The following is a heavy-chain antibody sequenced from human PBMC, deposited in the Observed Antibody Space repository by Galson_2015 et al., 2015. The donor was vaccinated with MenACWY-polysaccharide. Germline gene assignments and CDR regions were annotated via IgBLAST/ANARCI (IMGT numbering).Heavy chain of an antibody. D-gene: IGHD3-3*01. CDR3: ARGHYDLWSGYRHYYFGLDA. J-gene: IGHJ6*01. V-gene: IGHV3-74*01. CDR1: EFDFSTYW. Sequence: SLRLSCAASEFDFSTYWMHWVRHVPGKGPVWVSRINSDETSTSYADSVKGRFSISRDNAKSTLYLQMNSLRAEDTAVYYCARGHYDLWSGYRHYYFGLDAWGQGTTVTVSS. CDR2: INSDETST.